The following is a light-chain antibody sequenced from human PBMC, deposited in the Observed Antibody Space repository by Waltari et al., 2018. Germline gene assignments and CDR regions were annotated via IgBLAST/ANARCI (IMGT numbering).Light chain of an antibody. J-gene: IGKJ4*01. Sequence: IVMTQSPGTLSVSPGERITLSCKASQRVTTNLAWYQQKPGQAPRLLMVGASTRATGVPGRFSGSGSGTEFTLTINNVQPEDFAIYYCQQYDDWPPLTFGGGTKVE. CDR3: QQYDDWPPLT. CDR1: QRVTTN. V-gene: IGKV3-15*01. CDR2: GAS.